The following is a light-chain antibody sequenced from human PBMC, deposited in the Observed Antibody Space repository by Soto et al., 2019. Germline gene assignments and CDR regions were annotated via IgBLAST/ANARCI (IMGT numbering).Light chain of an antibody. Sequence: DIKMTQSPPALSASIRDRVTITCRASQTVSKFLNWYQQKPGKAPDLLIYTTSTLHSGVPSRISGSGSGTDFTLTISSLQPEDFATYYCQQTYSLPRTFGQGTKVDIK. V-gene: IGKV1-39*01. CDR2: TTS. CDR1: QTVSKF. CDR3: QQTYSLPRT. J-gene: IGKJ1*01.